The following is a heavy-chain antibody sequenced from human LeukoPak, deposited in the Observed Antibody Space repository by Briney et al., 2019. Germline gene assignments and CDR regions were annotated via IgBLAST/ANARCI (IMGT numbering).Heavy chain of an antibody. J-gene: IGHJ4*02. CDR2: IYPGDSDT. Sequence: GESLKISCKGSGYSFTSYWISWVRQMPGKGLEWMGIIYPGDSDTRYSPSFQGQVSISADKSISTAYLQWSSLKASDTAMYYCARQTYDSSGYYPTFDYWGQGTLVTVSS. CDR3: ARQTYDSSGYYPTFDY. D-gene: IGHD3-22*01. V-gene: IGHV5-51*01. CDR1: GYSFTSYW.